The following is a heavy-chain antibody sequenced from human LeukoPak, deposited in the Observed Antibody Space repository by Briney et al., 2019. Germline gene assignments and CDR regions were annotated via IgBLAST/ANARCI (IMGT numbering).Heavy chain of an antibody. V-gene: IGHV3-23*01. CDR3: AKGAGYSYGV. D-gene: IGHD5-18*01. CDR2: ISGSGGST. Sequence: GGSLRLSCAASGFFFSSYSMNWVRQAPGKGLEWVSTISGSGGSTYYADSVKGRFTISRDNSKNTVYLQMNSLRAEDTAVYYCAKGAGYSYGVWGQGTLVTVSS. J-gene: IGHJ4*02. CDR1: GFFFSSYS.